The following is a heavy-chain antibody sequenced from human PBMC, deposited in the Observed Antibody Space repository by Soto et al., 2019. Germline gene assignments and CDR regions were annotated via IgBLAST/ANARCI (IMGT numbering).Heavy chain of an antibody. Sequence: SETLSLTFAVSGGSISSGFYSWSWIRHPPGQGLEWIGYIYNSGNTYYNPSLMSRVTISVDRSQNHFSLKLTSVTAADTAVYYCARGSDGVWNWFDPWGQGTQVTVSS. D-gene: IGHD2-21*02. CDR3: ARGSDGVWNWFDP. CDR2: IYNSGNT. J-gene: IGHJ5*02. V-gene: IGHV4-30-2*01. CDR1: GGSISSGFYS.